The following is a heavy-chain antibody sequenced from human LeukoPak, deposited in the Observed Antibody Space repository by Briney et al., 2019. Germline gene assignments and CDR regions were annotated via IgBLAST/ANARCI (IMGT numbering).Heavy chain of an antibody. CDR1: GGSISSYY. CDR3: ARDPGYDILTGYGDY. CDR2: IYYSGST. D-gene: IGHD3-9*01. V-gene: IGHV4-59*01. Sequence: SETLSLTCTVSGGSISSYYWSWIRQPPGKGLEWIGYIYYSGSTNYNPSLKSRVTISVDTSKNQFSLKLSSVTAADTAVYYCARDPGYDILTGYGDYWGQGTLVTVSS. J-gene: IGHJ4*02.